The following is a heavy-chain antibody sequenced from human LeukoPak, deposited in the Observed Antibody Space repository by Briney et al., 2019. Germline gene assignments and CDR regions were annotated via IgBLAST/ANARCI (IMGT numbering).Heavy chain of an antibody. CDR2: IIPIFGTA. Sequence: GASVNVSCKSSGGTFSSYAISWVRQAPGQGLEGMGGIIPIFGTANYAQKFQGRVTITADKSTSTAYIELSSLRSEDTAVYYCVGGNWNYQQTNYYMDVWGKGTTVTVSS. CDR1: GGTFSSYA. D-gene: IGHD1-7*01. J-gene: IGHJ6*03. CDR3: VGGNWNYQQTNYYMDV. V-gene: IGHV1-69*06.